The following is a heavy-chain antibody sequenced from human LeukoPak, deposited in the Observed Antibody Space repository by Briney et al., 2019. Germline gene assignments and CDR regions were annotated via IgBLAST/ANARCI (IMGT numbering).Heavy chain of an antibody. J-gene: IGHJ5*02. Sequence: GASVKVSCKASGYTFTGYYIHWVRQAPGQELEWMGWINPNSGDTNYAQKFQGRVTMTRDTSISTAYMELSRLRSDDTAVYYCARFCSGGSCYGPWGQGTLVTVSS. V-gene: IGHV1-2*02. CDR1: GYTFTGYY. CDR3: ARFCSGGSCYGP. CDR2: INPNSGDT. D-gene: IGHD2-15*01.